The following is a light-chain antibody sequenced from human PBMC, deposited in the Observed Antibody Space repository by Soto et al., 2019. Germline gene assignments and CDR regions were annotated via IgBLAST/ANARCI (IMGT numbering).Light chain of an antibody. J-gene: IGKJ5*01. CDR3: QQRSNWPPIT. CDR2: DAS. V-gene: IGKV3-11*01. CDR1: QSVSSN. Sequence: EIVMTQSPATLSVSPGERATLSCRASQSVSSNLAWYQQKPGQAPRLLIYDASNRATGIPARFSGSGFGTDFTLTISSLEPEDAAVYYCQQRSNWPPITFGQGTRLEIK.